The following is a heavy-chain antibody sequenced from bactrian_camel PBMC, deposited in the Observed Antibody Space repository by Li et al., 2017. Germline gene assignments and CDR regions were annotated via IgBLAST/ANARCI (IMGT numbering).Heavy chain of an antibody. D-gene: IGHD4*01. Sequence: HVQLVESGGGSVQAGGSLALSCAAGRYTYKRNCLGWFRQRPGKDREGVAVLWIGGAQTTYADSVKGRFIITRDKARDLVYLQMNGLQPEATAMYYCAAGRPGASCAVDYGTLRFTNYWGQGTQVTVS. V-gene: IGHV3S26*01. J-gene: IGHJ4*01. CDR2: LWIGGAQT. CDR1: RYTYKRNC. CDR3: AAGRPGASCAVDYGTLRFTNY.